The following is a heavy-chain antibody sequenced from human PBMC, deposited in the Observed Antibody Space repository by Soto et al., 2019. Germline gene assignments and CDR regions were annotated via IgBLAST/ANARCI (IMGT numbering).Heavy chain of an antibody. CDR3: ARDSIVGATSNLFDP. CDR1: GFTFSSYS. D-gene: IGHD1-26*01. V-gene: IGHV3-21*01. CDR2: ISSSSSYI. J-gene: IGHJ5*02. Sequence: EVQLVESGGGLVKPGGSLRLSCAASGFTFSSYSMNWVRQAPGKGLEWVSSISSSSSYIYYADSVKGRFTISRDNAKNSLYLQMNSLRAKDTAVYYCARDSIVGATSNLFDPWGQGTLVTVSS.